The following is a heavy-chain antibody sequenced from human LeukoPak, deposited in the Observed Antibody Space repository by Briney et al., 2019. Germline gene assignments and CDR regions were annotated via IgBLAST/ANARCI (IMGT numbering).Heavy chain of an antibody. CDR2: IKPDGSEK. CDR3: ARHNPLWGY. J-gene: IGHJ4*01. CDR1: GFTFSSYG. Sequence: PGRSLRLSCAASGFTFSSYGMHWVRQAPGKGLEWVANIKPDGSEKYYVDSVKGRFTISRDNAKNSLHLQMSSLRVEDTALYLCARHNPLWGYWGQGTLVTVSS. V-gene: IGHV3-7*04. D-gene: IGHD1-14*01.